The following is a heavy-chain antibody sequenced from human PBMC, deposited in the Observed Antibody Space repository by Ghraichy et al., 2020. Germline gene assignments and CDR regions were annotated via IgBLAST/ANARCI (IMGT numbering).Heavy chain of an antibody. D-gene: IGHD6-13*01. J-gene: IGHJ6*02. Sequence: GGSLRLSCAASGFTFSSYWMSWVRQAPGKGLEWVANIKQDGSEKYYVDSVKGRFTIVRDNAKNSLYLQMNSLRAEDTAVFYCARDKLGYSSLRAYYGMDVWGQGTTVTVSS. CDR3: ARDKLGYSSLRAYYGMDV. V-gene: IGHV3-7*01. CDR1: GFTFSSYW. CDR2: IKQDGSEK.